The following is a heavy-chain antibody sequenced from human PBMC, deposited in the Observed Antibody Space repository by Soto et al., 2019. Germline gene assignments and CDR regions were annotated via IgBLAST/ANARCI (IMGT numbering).Heavy chain of an antibody. CDR2: IWYDGSNK. Sequence: GGSLRLSCAASGFTFSSYGMHWVRQAPGKGLEWVAVIWYDGSNKYYADSVKGRFTISRDNSKNTLYLQMNSLRAEDTAVYYCARSYDFWSGYYFSLQHWGQGTLVTVSS. D-gene: IGHD3-3*01. CDR3: ARSYDFWSGYYFSLQH. CDR1: GFTFSSYG. V-gene: IGHV3-33*01. J-gene: IGHJ1*01.